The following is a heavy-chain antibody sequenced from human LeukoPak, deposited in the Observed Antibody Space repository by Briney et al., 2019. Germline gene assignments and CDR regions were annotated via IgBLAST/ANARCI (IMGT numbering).Heavy chain of an antibody. J-gene: IGHJ3*01. D-gene: IGHD6-13*01. Sequence: GESLKISCKGSGYSFSNSWIGWVRQMPGKGLEWMGIIYPGDSDTRYSPSFQGQVTISADKSISTAYLQWSSLKASDTAMYYCARAAAGTGRWFDPWGQGTMVTVSS. CDR1: GYSFSNSW. CDR2: IYPGDSDT. CDR3: ARAAAGTGRWFDP. V-gene: IGHV5-51*01.